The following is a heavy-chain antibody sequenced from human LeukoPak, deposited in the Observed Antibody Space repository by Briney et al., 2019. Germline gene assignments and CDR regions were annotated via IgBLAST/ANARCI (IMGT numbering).Heavy chain of an antibody. CDR1: GGSISSYY. Sequence: SETLSLTCTVSGGSISSYYWSWLRQPPGKGLEWFGYIYYSGSTNYNPSLKSRVTISVDASENQFSLKLSSVTAADTAVYCCAGERHGDYALERVTHGFEPWGQGTLVTVSA. CDR2: IYYSGST. V-gene: IGHV4-59*01. CDR3: AGERHGDYALERVTHGFEP. J-gene: IGHJ5*02. D-gene: IGHD4-17*01.